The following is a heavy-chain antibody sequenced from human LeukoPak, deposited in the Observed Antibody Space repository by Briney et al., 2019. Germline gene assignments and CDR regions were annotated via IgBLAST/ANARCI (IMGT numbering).Heavy chain of an antibody. CDR2: IYPGDSDT. V-gene: IGHV5-51*01. CDR1: GYSFTSYW. D-gene: IGHD3-10*01. J-gene: IGHJ6*02. CDR3: ARRITMVRGASYGMDV. Sequence: GESLKISCKGSGYSFTSYWIGWVRQMPGKGLEWMGIIYPGDSDTRYSPSFQGQVTISADKSISTAYLQWSSLKASDTAMYYCARRITMVRGASYGMDVWGQGTTVTVS.